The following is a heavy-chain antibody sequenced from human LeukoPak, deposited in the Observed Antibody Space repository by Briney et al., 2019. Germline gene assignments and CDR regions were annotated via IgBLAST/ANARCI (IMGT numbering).Heavy chain of an antibody. V-gene: IGHV3-30*02. Sequence: GRSLRLSCTASGFTFSSYAMHWVRQAPGKGLEWVAFIRYDGSNKYYADSVKGRFTISRDNSKNTLYLQMNSLRAEDTAVYYCAKERIFGVVPDYWGQGTLVTVSS. D-gene: IGHD3-3*01. J-gene: IGHJ4*02. CDR2: IRYDGSNK. CDR1: GFTFSSYA. CDR3: AKERIFGVVPDY.